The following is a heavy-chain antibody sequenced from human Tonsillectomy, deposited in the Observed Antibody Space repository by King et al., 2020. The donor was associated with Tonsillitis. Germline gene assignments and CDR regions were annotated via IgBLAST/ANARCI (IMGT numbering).Heavy chain of an antibody. V-gene: IGHV2-70*04. Sequence: TLKESGPALVKPTQTLTLTCTFSGFSLSASGMRVSWIRQPPGKALEWLARIDWDEDKFYSTSLKTRLTISKDTSKNQGVLTMTNMDPVDTATYYCARLPLYGGYSDYFDYWGQGTLVTVSS. D-gene: IGHD4-23*01. CDR1: GFSLSASGMR. J-gene: IGHJ4*02. CDR3: ARLPLYGGYSDYFDY. CDR2: IDWDEDK.